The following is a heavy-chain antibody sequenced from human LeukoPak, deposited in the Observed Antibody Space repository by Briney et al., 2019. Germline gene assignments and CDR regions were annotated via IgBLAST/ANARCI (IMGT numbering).Heavy chain of an antibody. Sequence: GASVKVSCKASGGTFSNYGLTWVRQAPGQGLEWIGGIIPIFGTFGTTNYAEKFQGRVTITADKFTSTAYMELSSLRSEDTAVYYCARDRGRYYYDSSGYPVLGGLDIWGPGTMVTVSS. V-gene: IGHV1-69*06. D-gene: IGHD3-22*01. CDR2: IIPIFGTFGTT. J-gene: IGHJ3*02. CDR1: GGTFSNYG. CDR3: ARDRGRYYYDSSGYPVLGGLDI.